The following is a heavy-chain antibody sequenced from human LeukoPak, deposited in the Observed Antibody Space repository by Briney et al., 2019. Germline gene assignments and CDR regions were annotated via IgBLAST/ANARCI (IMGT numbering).Heavy chain of an antibody. D-gene: IGHD6-13*01. CDR1: GFTFSSYA. J-gene: IGHJ4*02. CDR3: AKLLGSSWYASFDY. CDR2: ISGSGGST. V-gene: IGHV3-23*01. Sequence: GGSLGLSCAASGFTFSSYAMSWVRQAPGKGLEWVSAISGSGGSTYYADSVKGRFTISRDNSKNTLYLQMNSLRAEDTAVYYCAKLLGSSWYASFDYWGQGTLVTVSS.